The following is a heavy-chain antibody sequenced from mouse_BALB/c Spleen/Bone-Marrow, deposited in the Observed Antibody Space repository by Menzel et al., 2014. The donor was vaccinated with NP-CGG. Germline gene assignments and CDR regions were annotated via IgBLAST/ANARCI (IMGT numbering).Heavy chain of an antibody. J-gene: IGHJ2*01. CDR2: INPSNGGT. Sequence: QVQLQQSGAELVKPGASVKLSCKASGYTFTSYYMYWVKQRPGQGLEWIGEINPSNGGTNFNEKLKSKATLTVDKSSSTAYMQLSSLTSEDSEVYYCTRWYYGNYFDYWGQGTPLTVSS. CDR1: GYTFTSYY. V-gene: IGHV1S81*02. D-gene: IGHD2-1*01. CDR3: TRWYYGNYFDY.